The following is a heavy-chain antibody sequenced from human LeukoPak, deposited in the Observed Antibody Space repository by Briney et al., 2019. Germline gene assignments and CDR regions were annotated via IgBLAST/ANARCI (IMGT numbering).Heavy chain of an antibody. Sequence: GGSLRLSCAASGLTFSNYAMSWVRQAPGKGLEWVSAITGSDGTTYYADSVKGRFTISRDNSKHTLYLQMNSLRVEDTAVYYCAQWGDYDILTGYYVSDYWGQGTLVTVSS. J-gene: IGHJ4*02. V-gene: IGHV3-23*01. CDR1: GLTFSNYA. CDR3: AQWGDYDILTGYYVSDY. CDR2: ITGSDGTT. D-gene: IGHD3-9*01.